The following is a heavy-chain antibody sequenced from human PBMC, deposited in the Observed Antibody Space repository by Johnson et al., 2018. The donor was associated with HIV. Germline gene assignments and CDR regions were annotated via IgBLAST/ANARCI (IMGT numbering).Heavy chain of an antibody. CDR2: IKQDGSEK. CDR1: GFTFSSYA. CDR3: SSGDVFNI. D-gene: IGHD6-19*01. Sequence: VQLVESGGGLVQPGGSLRLSCAASGFTFSSYAMNWVRQAPGKGLEWVANIKQDGSEKYYVDSVKGRFTISRDNAMNSVYLQMNSLRAEDTGVYYCSSGDVFNIWGQGTMVTVSS. J-gene: IGHJ3*02. V-gene: IGHV3-7*01.